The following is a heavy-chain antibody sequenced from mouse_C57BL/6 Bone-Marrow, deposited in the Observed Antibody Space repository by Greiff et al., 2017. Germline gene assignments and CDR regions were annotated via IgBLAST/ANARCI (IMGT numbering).Heavy chain of an antibody. CDR3: GRHGGYGSSYWYFDV. CDR2: ISNLAYSI. J-gene: IGHJ1*03. CDR1: GFTFSDYG. Sequence: EVQVVESGGGLVQPGGSLKLSCAASGFTFSDYGMAWVRQAPRKGPEWVAFISNLAYSIYYADTVTGRFTISREKAKNTLYLEMSSLRSEDTAMYYCGRHGGYGSSYWYFDVWGTGTTVTVSS. D-gene: IGHD1-1*01. V-gene: IGHV5-15*01.